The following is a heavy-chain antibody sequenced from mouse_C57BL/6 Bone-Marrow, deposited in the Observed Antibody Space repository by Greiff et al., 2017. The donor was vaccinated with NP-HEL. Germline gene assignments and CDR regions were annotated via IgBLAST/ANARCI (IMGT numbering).Heavy chain of an antibody. CDR2: IYPRSGNT. D-gene: IGHD4-1*01. Sequence: VQGVESGAELARPGASVKLSCKASGYTFTSYGISWVKQRTGQGLEWIGEIYPRSGNTYYNEKFKGKATLTADKSSSTAYMELRSLTSEDSAVYFCARLNAGKDFDYWGQGTTLT. J-gene: IGHJ2*01. V-gene: IGHV1-81*01. CDR1: GYTFTSYG. CDR3: ARLNAGKDFDY.